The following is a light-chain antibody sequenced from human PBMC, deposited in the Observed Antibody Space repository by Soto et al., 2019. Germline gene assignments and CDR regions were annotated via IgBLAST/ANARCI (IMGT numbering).Light chain of an antibody. Sequence: QSVLTQPPSASGTPGRGVTIPGSGSSSNIGSNAVNWYQQLPGAVPKLLLYSNNQRPAGVPDRVSGSKSGTSASLAISGLQSEDEADYYCATWDDSLTTVLFGGGTKLNVL. J-gene: IGLJ2*01. CDR2: SNN. CDR3: ATWDDSLTTVL. V-gene: IGLV1-44*01. CDR1: SSNIGSNA.